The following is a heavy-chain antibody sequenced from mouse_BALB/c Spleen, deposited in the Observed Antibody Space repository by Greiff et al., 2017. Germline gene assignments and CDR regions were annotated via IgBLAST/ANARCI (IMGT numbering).Heavy chain of an antibody. D-gene: IGHD2-14*01. V-gene: IGHV5-9-4*01. CDR1: GFTFSSYA. CDR2: ISSGGSYT. Sequence: DVQLVESGGGLVKPGGSLKLSCAASGFTFSSYAMSWVRQSPEKRLEWVAEISSGGSYTYYPDTVTGRFTISRDNAKNTLYLEMSSLRSEDTAMYYCARGDRYDGPWFADWGQGTLVTVSA. J-gene: IGHJ3*01. CDR3: ARGDRYDGPWFAD.